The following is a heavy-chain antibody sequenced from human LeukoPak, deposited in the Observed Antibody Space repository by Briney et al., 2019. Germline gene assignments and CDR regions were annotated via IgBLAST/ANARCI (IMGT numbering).Heavy chain of an antibody. V-gene: IGHV3-53*05. Sequence: PGGSLRLSCAASGFTVSSNYMSWVRQAPGKGLEWVSVIYSGGSTYYADSVKGRFTISRDNSKNTLYLQMNSLRAEDTAVYYCAKDPRAYYYGSGSYSDYWGQGTLVTVSS. J-gene: IGHJ4*02. CDR2: IYSGGST. D-gene: IGHD3-10*01. CDR1: GFTVSSNY. CDR3: AKDPRAYYYGSGSYSDY.